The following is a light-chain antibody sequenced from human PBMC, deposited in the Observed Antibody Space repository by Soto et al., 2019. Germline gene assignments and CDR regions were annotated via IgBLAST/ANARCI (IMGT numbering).Light chain of an antibody. Sequence: DIQMTQSPSSLSASVGDRITITCQASQAISTSLSWYQQKPGKAPKLLIYDSSNLETGVPSRFSGSGSGTDFTFTISSLQPEDIATYYCQQYDNLPRTFGQGTKVDIK. CDR3: QQYDNLPRT. V-gene: IGKV1-33*01. CDR1: QAISTS. J-gene: IGKJ1*01. CDR2: DSS.